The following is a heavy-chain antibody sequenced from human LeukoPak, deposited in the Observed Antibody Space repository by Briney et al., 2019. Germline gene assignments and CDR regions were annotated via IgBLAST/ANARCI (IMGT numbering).Heavy chain of an antibody. Sequence: TGGSLRLSCAASGFTFSSYAMSWVRQAPGKGLEWVSAISGSGGSTYYADSVKGRFTISRDNSKNTLYLQMNSLRAEDTAVYYCAKGGYDSSGYYWADAFDIWGQGTMVTVSS. J-gene: IGHJ3*02. D-gene: IGHD3-22*01. V-gene: IGHV3-23*01. CDR2: ISGSGGST. CDR3: AKGGYDSSGYYWADAFDI. CDR1: GFTFSSYA.